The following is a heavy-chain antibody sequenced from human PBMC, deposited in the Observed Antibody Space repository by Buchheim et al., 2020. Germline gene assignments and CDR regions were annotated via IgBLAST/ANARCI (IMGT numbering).Heavy chain of an antibody. Sequence: QVQLVESGGGVVQPGRSLRLSCAASGFTFSSYGMHWVRQAPGKGLEWVAVISYDGSNKYYADSVKGRFTISRDNSKNTLYLQMNSLRAEDTAVYYCARGYTVTTPQGDYWGQGTL. CDR3: ARGYTVTTPQGDY. CDR2: ISYDGSNK. V-gene: IGHV3-30*03. CDR1: GFTFSSYG. J-gene: IGHJ4*02. D-gene: IGHD4-17*01.